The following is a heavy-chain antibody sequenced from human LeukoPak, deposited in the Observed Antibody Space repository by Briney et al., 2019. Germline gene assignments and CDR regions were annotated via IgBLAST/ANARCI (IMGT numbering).Heavy chain of an antibody. Sequence: ASVKVSCKASGYTFTSYAMNWVRQAPGQGLEWMGWINTNTGNPTYAQGFTGRFVFSLDTSVSTAYLQISSLKGEDTAVYYCARDWVGYCSGGSCPLFDYWGQGTLVTVSS. V-gene: IGHV7-4-1*02. D-gene: IGHD2-15*01. CDR2: INTNTGNP. CDR1: GYTFTSYA. J-gene: IGHJ4*02. CDR3: ARDWVGYCSGGSCPLFDY.